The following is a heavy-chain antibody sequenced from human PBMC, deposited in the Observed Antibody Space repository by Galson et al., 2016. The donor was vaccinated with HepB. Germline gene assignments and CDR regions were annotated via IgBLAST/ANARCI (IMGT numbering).Heavy chain of an antibody. CDR1: GFSFTNYA. V-gene: IGHV3-23*01. CDR3: AKGSDYYDCRSLNY. J-gene: IGHJ4*02. Sequence: SLRLSCAASGFSFTNYAMNWVRQAPGKGLEWVSSISGSGATTYYAGSVRGRFTISKDNSKNTLFLQINSLSADDTAVYFCAKGSDYYDCRSLNYWGQGTPVTVSS. D-gene: IGHD3-22*01. CDR2: ISGSGATT.